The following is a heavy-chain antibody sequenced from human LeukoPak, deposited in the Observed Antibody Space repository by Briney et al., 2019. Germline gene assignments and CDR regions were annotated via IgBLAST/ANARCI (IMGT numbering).Heavy chain of an antibody. CDR3: ARVRRGVTGYHSVDY. V-gene: IGHV3-66*01. CDR1: GFTDSNNY. CDR2: IYSGGRT. D-gene: IGHD1-1*01. J-gene: IGHJ4*02. Sequence: GGSLRLSCAASGFTDSNNYMSWVRQAPGRGLEWVAIIYSGGRTYYADSVKSRFTISIDNSKDTLYLQMNSLRAEDTAIYYCARVRRGVTGYHSVDYWGQGTLVTVSS.